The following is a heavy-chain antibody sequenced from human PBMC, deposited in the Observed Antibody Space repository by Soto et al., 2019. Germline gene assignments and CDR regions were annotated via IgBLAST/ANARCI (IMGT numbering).Heavy chain of an antibody. V-gene: IGHV4-59*08. D-gene: IGHD6-13*01. Sequence: SETLSLTCTVSGGSISRYYWSWSRQPPGKGLEWIGYIYYSGSTNYNPSLKSRVTISVDTSKNQFSLKLSSVTAADTAVYYCARLRIAAADPYYYGMDVWGQGTTVTVSS. CDR1: GGSISRYY. J-gene: IGHJ6*02. CDR2: IYYSGST. CDR3: ARLRIAAADPYYYGMDV.